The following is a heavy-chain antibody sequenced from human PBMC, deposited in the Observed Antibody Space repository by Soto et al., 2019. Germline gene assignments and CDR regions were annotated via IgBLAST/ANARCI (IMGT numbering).Heavy chain of an antibody. Sequence: GASVKVSCKASGYTFTHHYIHWVRQAPGQGLDWVGVINPSGGRTNYAQKFQGRVTMTGDTSTRTVYMELSSLRSEDTAVYYCARSLVDYYYGSGSIEYYFDYWGQGTLVTVSS. D-gene: IGHD3-10*01. V-gene: IGHV1-46*01. CDR2: INPSGGRT. CDR1: GYTFTHHY. J-gene: IGHJ4*02. CDR3: ARSLVDYYYGSGSIEYYFDY.